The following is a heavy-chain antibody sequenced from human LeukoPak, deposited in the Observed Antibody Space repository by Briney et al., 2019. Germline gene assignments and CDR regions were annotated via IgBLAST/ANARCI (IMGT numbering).Heavy chain of an antibody. CDR2: IYYSGST. CDR3: ARDIYYSGMDV. J-gene: IGHJ6*02. Sequence: PSETLSLTCTVSGGSISSYYWSWIRQPPGKGLEWIGYIYYSGSTNYNPSLKSRVTISVDTSKNQFSLKLSSVTAADTAVYYCARDIYYSGMDVWGQGTTVTVSS. V-gene: IGHV4-59*01. CDR1: GGSISSYY.